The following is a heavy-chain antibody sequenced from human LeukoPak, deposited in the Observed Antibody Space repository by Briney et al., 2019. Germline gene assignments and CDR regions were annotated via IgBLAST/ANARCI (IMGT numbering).Heavy chain of an antibody. J-gene: IGHJ4*02. V-gene: IGHV3-30*02. Sequence: GGSLRLSCAASGFTFGSYGMHWVRQAPGKGLEWVAFIRYDGSNKYYADSVKGRFTISRDNSKNTLYLQMNSLKPEDTAMYYCAKDSFGWQQLVASWGQGTLVTVSS. D-gene: IGHD6-13*01. CDR3: AKDSFGWQQLVAS. CDR2: IRYDGSNK. CDR1: GFTFGSYG.